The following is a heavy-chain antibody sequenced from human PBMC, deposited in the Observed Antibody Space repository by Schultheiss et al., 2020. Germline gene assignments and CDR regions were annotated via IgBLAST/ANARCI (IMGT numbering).Heavy chain of an antibody. J-gene: IGHJ4*02. D-gene: IGHD5-12*01. Sequence: KISCKASGGTFSSYAISWVRQAPGQGLEWMGGIIPIFGTANYAQKFQGRVTITADESTSTAYMELSSLRSGDTAVYYCARGGIPATTLYYFDYWGQGTLVTVSS. V-gene: IGHV1-69*01. CDR1: GGTFSSYA. CDR2: IIPIFGTA. CDR3: ARGGIPATTLYYFDY.